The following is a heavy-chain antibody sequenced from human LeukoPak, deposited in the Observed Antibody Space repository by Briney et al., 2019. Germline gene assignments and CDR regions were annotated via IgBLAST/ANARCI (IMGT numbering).Heavy chain of an antibody. CDR1: GYSISSGYY. J-gene: IGHJ4*02. CDR3: AGRGNSDY. D-gene: IGHD4-23*01. V-gene: IGHV4-38-2*02. CDR2: IYHSGST. Sequence: SETLSLTCTVSGYSISSGYYWGWIRQPPGKGLEWIGSIYHSGSTYYNPSLKSRVAISVDTSKNQFSLKLSSVTAADTAVYYCAGRGNSDYWGQGTLVTVSS.